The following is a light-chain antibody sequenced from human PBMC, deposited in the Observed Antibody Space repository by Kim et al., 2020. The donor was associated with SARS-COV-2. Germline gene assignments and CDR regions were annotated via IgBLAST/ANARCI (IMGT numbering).Light chain of an antibody. CDR2: GTS. CDR1: QSLSTN. Sequence: EIVMTQSPATLSVSPGERATLSCRASQSLSTNLAWYQQKPGQAPRLLIYGTSTRATGIPARFSGSGSGTEFTLTISSLQSEDFAVYFCQQYNDWPLTFGRGTKVDIK. CDR3: QQYNDWPLT. V-gene: IGKV3-15*01. J-gene: IGKJ4*01.